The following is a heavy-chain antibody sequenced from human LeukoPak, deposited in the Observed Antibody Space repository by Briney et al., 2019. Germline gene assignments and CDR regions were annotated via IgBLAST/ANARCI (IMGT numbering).Heavy chain of an antibody. J-gene: IGHJ5*02. D-gene: IGHD3-10*01. Sequence: GASVKLSCTASGYTFTGYSIHWVRQAPGQGLEWMGWINPNSGGTNYAQKFQGRVTMTRDTSISTAYMYLSRLRSDDAAVYYCARVGYGSGHHWGQGTLVTVSS. CDR1: GYTFTGYS. CDR2: INPNSGGT. V-gene: IGHV1-2*02. CDR3: ARVGYGSGHH.